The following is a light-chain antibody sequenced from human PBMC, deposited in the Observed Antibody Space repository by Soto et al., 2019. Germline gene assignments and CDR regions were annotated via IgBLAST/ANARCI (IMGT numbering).Light chain of an antibody. V-gene: IGKV1-39*01. J-gene: IGKJ1*01. CDR3: LQHHTFPRT. CDR1: QSINSH. CDR2: TTS. Sequence: DIQMTQSPSSLSAPVGDRVTITCRASQSINSHLNWYQKKPGKPPKLLIHTTSSLQSGVPSRFSGSGTGTDFTLTISSLQPEDFATYYCLQHHTFPRTFGQGTKVDIK.